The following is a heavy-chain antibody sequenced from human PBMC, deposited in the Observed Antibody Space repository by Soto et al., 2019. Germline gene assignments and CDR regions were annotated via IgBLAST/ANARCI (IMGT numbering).Heavy chain of an antibody. Sequence: QVQLVQAGAEVKKPGASVKVSCKASGYTFISYDINWVRQATGQGLEWMGWMNPNTGDTGYAQKFQGRVTMTRNTSISTANLELSCLRSEDTAVYFFARGDGYIFDYWGQGTLVTVSS. CDR1: GYTFISYD. J-gene: IGHJ4*02. CDR3: ARGDGYIFDY. D-gene: IGHD5-12*01. CDR2: MNPNTGDT. V-gene: IGHV1-8*01.